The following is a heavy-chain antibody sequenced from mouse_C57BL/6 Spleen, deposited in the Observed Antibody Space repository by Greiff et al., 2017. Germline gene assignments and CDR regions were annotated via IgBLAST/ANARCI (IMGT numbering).Heavy chain of an antibody. Sequence: QVQLKQSGAELVKPGASVKISCKASGYAFSSYWMNWVKQRPGKGLEWIGQIYPGDGDTNYNGKFKGKATLTADKSSSTAYMQLSSLTSEDSAVYFCARVDGNYYFDYWGQGTTLTVSS. CDR1: GYAFSSYW. D-gene: IGHD2-1*01. CDR2: IYPGDGDT. V-gene: IGHV1-80*01. CDR3: ARVDGNYYFDY. J-gene: IGHJ2*01.